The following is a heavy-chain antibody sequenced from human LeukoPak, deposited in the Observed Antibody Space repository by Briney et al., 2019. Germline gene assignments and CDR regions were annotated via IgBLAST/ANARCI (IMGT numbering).Heavy chain of an antibody. D-gene: IGHD6-19*01. CDR3: VRPRYSSGWNYFDY. CDR2: IYHSGST. V-gene: IGHV4-38-2*01. J-gene: IGHJ4*02. Sequence: SETLSLTCAVSGYSISSGYYWGWIRQPPGKGLEWIGSIYHSGSTYYNPSLKSRVTISVDTPKNQFSLKLSSVTAADTAVYYCVRPRYSSGWNYFDYWGQGTLVTVSS. CDR1: GYSISSGYY.